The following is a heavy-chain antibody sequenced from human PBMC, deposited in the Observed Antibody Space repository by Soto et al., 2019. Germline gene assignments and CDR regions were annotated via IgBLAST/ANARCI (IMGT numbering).Heavy chain of an antibody. CDR3: ARHRLGAVTKFKRERRESLYYFDY. J-gene: IGHJ4*02. Sequence: SETLSLTCTVSGGSISSYYWSWIRQPPGKGLEWIGYIYYSGSTNYNPSLKSRVTIRVDTSKNQFSRKLSSVTAADTAVYYCARHRLGAVTKFKRERRESLYYFDYWGQGTLVTVSS. V-gene: IGHV4-59*08. D-gene: IGHD4-17*01. CDR1: GGSISSYY. CDR2: IYYSGST.